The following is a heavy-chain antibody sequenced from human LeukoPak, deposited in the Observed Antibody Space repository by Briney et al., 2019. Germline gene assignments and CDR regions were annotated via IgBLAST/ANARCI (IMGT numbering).Heavy chain of an antibody. D-gene: IGHD2-2*01. CDR2: IYKDGTTYKGGST. V-gene: IGHV3-23*03. Sequence: GGSLRLSCAASGFSVSSNYMSWVRQAPGKGLDGVAVIYKDGTTYKGGSTYYADSVKGRFTISRDSSKHTLFLQMNSLRAEDTALYYCARETVGYCSTSSCPMGYWGQGTLVTVSS. J-gene: IGHJ4*02. CDR3: ARETVGYCSTSSCPMGY. CDR1: GFSVSSNY.